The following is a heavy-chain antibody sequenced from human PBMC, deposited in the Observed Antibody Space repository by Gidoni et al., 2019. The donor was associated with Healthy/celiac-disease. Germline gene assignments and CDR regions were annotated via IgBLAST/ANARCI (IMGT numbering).Heavy chain of an antibody. CDR2: IYTSGST. V-gene: IGHV4-4*07. D-gene: IGHD2-2*01. J-gene: IGHJ6*03. CDR3: ARDIVVVPAGDYMDV. Sequence: QVQLQESGPGLVQPSETLSLTCTVSGGSISSYYWSWIRQPAGNGLEWIGRIYTSGSTNYNPSLKSRVTMSVDTSKNQFSLKLSSVTAADTAVYYCARDIVVVPAGDYMDVWGKGTTVTVSS. CDR1: GGSISSYY.